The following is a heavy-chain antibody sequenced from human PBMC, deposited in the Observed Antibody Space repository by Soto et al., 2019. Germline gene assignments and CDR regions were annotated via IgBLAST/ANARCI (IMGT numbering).Heavy chain of an antibody. CDR2: ISYDGSNK. CDR1: GFTFSSYG. V-gene: IGHV3-30*18. J-gene: IGHJ6*02. D-gene: IGHD2-8*01. CDR3: AKTRGAMIYAISVYGMDV. Sequence: SLRLSCAASGFTFSSYGMHWVRQAPETGLEWVAVISYDGSNKYYADSVKGRFTISRDNSKSTLYLQINSLRAEDTAVYYCAKTRGAMIYAISVYGMDVWGQGTTVTVSS.